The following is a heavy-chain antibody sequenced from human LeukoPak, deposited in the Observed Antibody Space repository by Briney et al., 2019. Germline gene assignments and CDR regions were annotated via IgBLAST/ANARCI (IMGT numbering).Heavy chain of an antibody. V-gene: IGHV3-66*02. J-gene: IGHJ4*02. CDR3: ARDIRDSSGYYYYFDN. CDR2: IYTGGST. Sequence: GGSLRLSCAASGFTVSSSYMSWVRQAPGKGLEWVSLIYTGGSTHYADSVKGRFTISRDTSKNPLYLQMNSLRAEDTALYYCARDIRDSSGYYYYFDNWGQGTLVTVSS. CDR1: GFTVSSSY. D-gene: IGHD3-22*01.